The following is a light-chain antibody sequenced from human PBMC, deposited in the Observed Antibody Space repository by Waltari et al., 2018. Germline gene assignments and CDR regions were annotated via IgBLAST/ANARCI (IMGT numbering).Light chain of an antibody. Sequence: QSVLTQPPSASGTPGRGLTVPCPGSSATTGRNGLTWHQQVPGTAPKPLIHTDNQRPSEVPDRFSGSKSGTSASLAISGLQSEDEAHYYCAAWDDSLNGRVFGGGTKVTVL. V-gene: IGLV1-44*01. CDR3: AAWDDSLNGRV. J-gene: IGLJ3*02. CDR1: SATTGRNG. CDR2: TDN.